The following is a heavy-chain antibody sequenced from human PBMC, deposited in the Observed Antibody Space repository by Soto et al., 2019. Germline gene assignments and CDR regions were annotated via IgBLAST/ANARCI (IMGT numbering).Heavy chain of an antibody. D-gene: IGHD5-12*01. CDR1: GGTFNSYA. CDR2: IIPIFGTA. CDR3: ARGSLRRGYSGYTGDY. V-gene: IGHV1-69*13. J-gene: IGHJ4*02. Sequence: GASVKVSCKDSGGTFNSYAISWVRQAKEQGLEWMGGIIPIFGTANYAQKFQGRVTITADESTSTAYMELSSLRSEDTAVYYCARGSLRRGYSGYTGDYSGQGTLVTVSS.